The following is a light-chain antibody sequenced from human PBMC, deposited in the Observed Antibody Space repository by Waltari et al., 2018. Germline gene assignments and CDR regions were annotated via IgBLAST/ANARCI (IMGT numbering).Light chain of an antibody. CDR2: RAS. V-gene: IGKV3-20*01. CDR3: QQHGTLPAT. J-gene: IGKJ1*01. Sequence: EIVLTQSPGTASLSPGERVTLSCRASQSVGSSSLAWYQQKPGQAPRLVIYRASRRATGIPDRCISSGSGTDFSLTISRLEPEDFAVYYCQQHGTLPATFGQGTKVEIK. CDR1: QSVGSSS.